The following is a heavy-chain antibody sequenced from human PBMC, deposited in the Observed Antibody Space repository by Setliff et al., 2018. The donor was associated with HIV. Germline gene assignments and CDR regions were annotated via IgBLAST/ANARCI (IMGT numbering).Heavy chain of an antibody. CDR1: GGTFNMYA. CDR3: ARGYYNFWSGYYDSRFPNPIDAFDI. J-gene: IGHJ3*02. CDR2: IIPTVNLA. D-gene: IGHD3-3*01. Sequence: SVKVSCKASGGTFNMYAISWARQAPGQGLEWVGGIIPTVNLANYAPKFQGRVTLTADKSTSTAFMELRGLRSEDTAMYYCARGYYNFWSGYYDSRFPNPIDAFDIWGQGTMVTVSS. V-gene: IGHV1-69*10.